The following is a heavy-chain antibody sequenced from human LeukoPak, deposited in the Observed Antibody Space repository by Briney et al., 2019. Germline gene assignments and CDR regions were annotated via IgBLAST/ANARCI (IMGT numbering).Heavy chain of an antibody. CDR2: INANSGTT. J-gene: IGHJ5*01. Sequence: GRSLRLSCTASGFAFSVYAMSWLRQPPGKGLEWVSTINANSGTTSYAASVRGRFTISRDNSKNTLYLQLNTLRADDTATYYCAKPISGGLAVTADWFHPWGQGTLVVVSS. CDR1: GFAFSVYA. V-gene: IGHV3-23*01. D-gene: IGHD6-19*01. CDR3: AKPISGGLAVTADWFHP.